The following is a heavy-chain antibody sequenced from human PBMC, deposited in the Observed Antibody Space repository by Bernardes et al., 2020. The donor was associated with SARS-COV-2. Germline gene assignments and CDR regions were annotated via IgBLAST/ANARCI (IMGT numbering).Heavy chain of an antibody. V-gene: IGHV3-66*02. CDR3: ARDLRVDSSSWGFDY. CDR2: INSGGGT. J-gene: IGHJ4*02. CDR1: GFTVSTNY. Sequence: GSLRLSCAASGFTVSTNYMSWVRQARGKGLEWVSAINSGGGTYYADSVKGRFTISRDNSKNTLYLQMNSLRAEDTAVYYGARDLRVDSSSWGFDYWGQGTLVTVSS. D-gene: IGHD6-13*01.